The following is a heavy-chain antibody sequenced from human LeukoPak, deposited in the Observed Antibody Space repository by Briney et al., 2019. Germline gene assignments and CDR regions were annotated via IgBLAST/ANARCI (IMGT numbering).Heavy chain of an antibody. D-gene: IGHD3-9*01. CDR3: AAGYYDILTGYWSYDY. CDR2: IYYSGST. J-gene: IGHJ4*02. Sequence: PSETLSLTCTVSGGSIGSSSYYWGWIRQPPGKGREWIGSIYYSGSTYYNPSLKSRVTISVDTSKNQFSLKLSSVTAADTAVYYCAAGYYDILTGYWSYDYWGQGTLVTVSS. CDR1: GGSIGSSSYY. V-gene: IGHV4-39*07.